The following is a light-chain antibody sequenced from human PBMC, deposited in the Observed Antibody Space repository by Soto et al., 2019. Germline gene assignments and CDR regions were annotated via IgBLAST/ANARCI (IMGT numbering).Light chain of an antibody. V-gene: IGKV1-5*03. Sequence: DIQMTQSPCTLSASVGDIVTITCRASESINRWLAWYRQKPGSAPELLMYKSSILQSGVPSRFSGSGYGTEFTLTISSLQPDDFATYYCQRFDSYSPMYPFGPGTKVDI. CDR3: QRFDSYSPMYP. CDR1: ESINRW. CDR2: KSS. J-gene: IGKJ2*01.